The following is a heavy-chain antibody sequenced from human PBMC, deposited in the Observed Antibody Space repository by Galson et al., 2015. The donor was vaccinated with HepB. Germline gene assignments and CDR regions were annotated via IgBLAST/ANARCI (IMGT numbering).Heavy chain of an antibody. J-gene: IGHJ5*02. CDR1: GFTFSSYW. Sequence: SPRLSCAASGFTFSSYWMTRVRQAPGKGLEWVANIKQDGSEKYYVDSVKGRFTISRDNAKNSLYLQMNSLRAEDTAVYYCASAGYSSGFDWFDPWGQGTLVTVSS. CDR2: IKQDGSEK. D-gene: IGHD5-18*01. V-gene: IGHV3-7*01. CDR3: ASAGYSSGFDWFDP.